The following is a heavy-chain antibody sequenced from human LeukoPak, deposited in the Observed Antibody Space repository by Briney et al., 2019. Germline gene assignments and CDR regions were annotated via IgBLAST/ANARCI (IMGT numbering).Heavy chain of an antibody. CDR1: GESFSGYY. Sequence: SETLSLTCAVYGESFSGYYWSWIRQPPGKGLEWIGEINHSGSTNYNPSLKSRVTISVDTSKNQFSLKLSSVTAADTAVYYCAREEGASSWDAFDIWGQGTMVTVSS. V-gene: IGHV4-34*01. CDR2: INHSGST. J-gene: IGHJ3*02. D-gene: IGHD1-26*01. CDR3: AREEGASSWDAFDI.